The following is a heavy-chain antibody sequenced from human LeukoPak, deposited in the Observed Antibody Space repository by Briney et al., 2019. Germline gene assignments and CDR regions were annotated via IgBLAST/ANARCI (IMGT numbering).Heavy chain of an antibody. CDR2: IYYTGNT. CDR3: ARGGWYLTV. V-gene: IGHV4-59*01. CDR1: GGSISSYY. Sequence: SETLSLTCTVSGGSISSYYWSWIRQPPGKGLEGIGYIYYTGNTDYNSSLESRVTISVDTSKNQFSLKLSSVTAADTAVYYCARGGWYLTVWGRGTLVTVSS. J-gene: IGHJ2*01.